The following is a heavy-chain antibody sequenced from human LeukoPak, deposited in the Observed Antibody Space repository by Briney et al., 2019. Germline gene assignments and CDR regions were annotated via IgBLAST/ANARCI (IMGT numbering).Heavy chain of an antibody. CDR2: VFYTGTT. CDR1: GGSISGHY. J-gene: IGHJ4*02. Sequence: SETLSLTCSVSGGSISGHYWSWIRQPPGKELEWIGYVFYTGTTYYNPYLNSRVSISVDTSQNQFSLKVRSVTAADTAVYYCARDVERVTIAHYFDYWGQGLLVTVSS. D-gene: IGHD3-3*01. V-gene: IGHV4-59*11. CDR3: ARDVERVTIAHYFDY.